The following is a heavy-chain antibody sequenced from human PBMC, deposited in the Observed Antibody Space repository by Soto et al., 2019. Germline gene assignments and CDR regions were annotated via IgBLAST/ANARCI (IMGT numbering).Heavy chain of an antibody. V-gene: IGHV4-30-4*01. J-gene: IGHJ4*02. Sequence: QVQLQESGPGLVKPSQTLSLTCTVSGGSISSGDYYWSWIRQPPGKGLEWIGYIYYSGSTYYNPSLKSRLTISVDTSKNQFSLKLSSVTAADTAVYYCARDGVVTPGVFDYWGQGTLVTVSS. CDR1: GGSISSGDYY. D-gene: IGHD2-21*02. CDR2: IYYSGST. CDR3: ARDGVVTPGVFDY.